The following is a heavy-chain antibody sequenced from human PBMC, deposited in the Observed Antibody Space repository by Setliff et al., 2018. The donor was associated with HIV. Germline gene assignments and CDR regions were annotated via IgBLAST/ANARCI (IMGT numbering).Heavy chain of an antibody. Sequence: GESLTISCETSGYIFTHYWIGWVRQMPGKGLECMGIIYPNDFDTKYSPSFQGQVTISADRSTNTAYLEWSSLKASDTAMYYCAKAGRGIYYTGGYYYDGFDVWGQGTMGTVS. V-gene: IGHV5-51*01. CDR2: IYPNDFDT. D-gene: IGHD3-22*01. CDR1: GYIFTHYW. CDR3: AKAGRGIYYTGGYYYDGFDV. J-gene: IGHJ3*01.